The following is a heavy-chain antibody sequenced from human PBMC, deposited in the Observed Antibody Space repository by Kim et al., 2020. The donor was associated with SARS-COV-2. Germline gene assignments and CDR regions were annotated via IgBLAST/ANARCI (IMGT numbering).Heavy chain of an antibody. V-gene: IGHV1-69*04. CDR3: ARVPDYYDSSGYPREFDP. Sequence: QGRVTITADKSTSTAYMELSSLRSEDTAVYYCARVPDYYDSSGYPREFDPWGQGTLVTVSS. D-gene: IGHD3-22*01. J-gene: IGHJ5*02.